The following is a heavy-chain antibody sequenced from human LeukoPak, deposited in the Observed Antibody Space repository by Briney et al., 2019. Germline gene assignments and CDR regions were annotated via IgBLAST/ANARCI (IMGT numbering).Heavy chain of an antibody. V-gene: IGHV3-23*01. CDR3: ARIPGSGSYYISYYFDY. J-gene: IGHJ4*02. D-gene: IGHD3-10*01. CDR1: GFTFSSYG. CDR2: ISRSGDFT. Sequence: PGGSLRLSCVASGFTFSSYGMSWVRQAPGKGLEWVSTISRSGDFTYYADSVKGRFTISRDNSKNTLYLQMNSLRAEDTAVYYCARIPGSGSYYISYYFDYWGQGTLVTVSS.